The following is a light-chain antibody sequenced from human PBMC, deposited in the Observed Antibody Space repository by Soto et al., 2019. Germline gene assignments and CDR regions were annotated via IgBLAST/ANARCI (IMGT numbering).Light chain of an antibody. CDR1: SSNIGRNY. J-gene: IGLJ3*02. V-gene: IGLV1-47*01. CDR3: AAWDYSLSGYWV. Sequence: QDVVSQPPSASGTPGQRVTISCSGSSSNIGRNYVYWYQQVPGTAPKLLIFRNNQRPSGVPDRFSGSKSGTSASLAISGLRSEDEADYFCAAWDYSLSGYWVFGGGTKLTVL. CDR2: RNN.